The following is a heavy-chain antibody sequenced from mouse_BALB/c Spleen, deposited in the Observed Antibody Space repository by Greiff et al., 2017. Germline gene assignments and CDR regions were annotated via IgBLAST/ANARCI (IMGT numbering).Heavy chain of an antibody. D-gene: IGHD2-4*01. Sequence: VQLQQSGAELVRPGASVKLSCKASGYTFTSYWINWVKQRPGQGLEWIGNIYPSDSYTNYNQKFKDKATLTVDKSSSTAYMQLSSPTSEDSAVYYCTRGGSTMITTWFAYWGQGTLVTVSA. CDR3: TRGGSTMITTWFAY. CDR2: IYPSDSYT. J-gene: IGHJ3*01. V-gene: IGHV1-69*02. CDR1: GYTFTSYW.